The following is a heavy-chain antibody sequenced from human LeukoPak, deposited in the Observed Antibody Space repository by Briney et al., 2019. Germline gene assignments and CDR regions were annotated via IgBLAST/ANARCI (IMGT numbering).Heavy chain of an antibody. CDR3: ARGPSGYHNT. Sequence: PGGSLRLSCAASGFTFSSYSMNWVRQAPGKGLEWVSFISGSSSYIYNADSVKGRFTISRDNAKNSLYLQMNSLRAEDTAVYYCARGPSGYHNTGGQGTLVTVSS. CDR1: GFTFSSYS. D-gene: IGHD5-12*01. CDR2: ISGSSSYI. V-gene: IGHV3-21*01. J-gene: IGHJ4*02.